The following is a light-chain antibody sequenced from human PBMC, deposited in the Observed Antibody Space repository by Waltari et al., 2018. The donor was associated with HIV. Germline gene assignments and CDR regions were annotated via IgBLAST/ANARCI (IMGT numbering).Light chain of an antibody. CDR3: AAWDNSLSAWV. V-gene: IGLV1-47*01. Sequence: QSVLTQPPSVSGAPGQRVTISCTGSSSNIGSNYVYWYQQLPGTAPKRLMYRNDERPSGVPDRCSGSKSGTSASLALSGLRSEDEADYYCAAWDNSLSAWVFGGGTKLTVL. J-gene: IGLJ3*02. CDR2: RND. CDR1: SSNIGSNY.